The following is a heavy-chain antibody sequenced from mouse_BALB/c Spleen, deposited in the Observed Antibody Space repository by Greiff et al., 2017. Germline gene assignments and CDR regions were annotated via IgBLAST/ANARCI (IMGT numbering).Heavy chain of an antibody. J-gene: IGHJ2*01. CDR1: GFTFSSYT. V-gene: IGHV5-6-4*01. D-gene: IGHD1-1*01. CDR3: TKFITDY. Sequence: EVKLQESGGGLVKPGGSLKLSCAASGFTFSSYTMSWVRQTPEKRLEWVATISSGGSYTYYPDSVKGRFTISRDNAKNTLYLQMSSLKSEDTAMYYCTKFITDYWGQGTTLTVSS. CDR2: ISSGGSYT.